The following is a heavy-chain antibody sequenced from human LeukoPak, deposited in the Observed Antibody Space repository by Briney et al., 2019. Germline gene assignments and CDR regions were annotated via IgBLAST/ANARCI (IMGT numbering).Heavy chain of an antibody. V-gene: IGHV3-33*06. J-gene: IGHJ5*02. D-gene: IGHD2-15*01. Sequence: GGSLRLSCAASGFTFNNYGFHWVRQAPGKGLEWVAAIWYDGSKECYADSVKGRFTISRDNSKNTVYLQMNSLRGEDTALYYCAKDRFRGDCSGGSCYPFDPWGQGTLVTVSS. CDR1: GFTFNNYG. CDR3: AKDRFRGDCSGGSCYPFDP. CDR2: IWYDGSKE.